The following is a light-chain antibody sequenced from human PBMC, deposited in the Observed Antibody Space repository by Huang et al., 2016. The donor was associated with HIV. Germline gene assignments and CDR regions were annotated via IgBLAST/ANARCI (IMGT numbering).Light chain of an antibody. CDR3: QQYGSSLWT. CDR2: GAS. Sequence: EIVLTQSPGTLSLFPEERATLSCRASQSVSNSYVAWYQQKPGQSPRLLSYGASSRATGIPNRFSASGSGTDFTLTISRLEPEDFAVYYCQQYGSSLWTFGQGTKVEIK. CDR1: QSVSNSY. V-gene: IGKV3-20*01. J-gene: IGKJ1*01.